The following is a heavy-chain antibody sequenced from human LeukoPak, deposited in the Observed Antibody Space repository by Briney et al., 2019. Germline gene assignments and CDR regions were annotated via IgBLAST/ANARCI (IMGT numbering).Heavy chain of an antibody. D-gene: IGHD2-15*01. CDR3: ARLGYCSGGSCYSSYYYGMDV. V-gene: IGHV3-23*01. Sequence: GGSLRLSCAASGFTFSSYAMSWVRQAPGKGLEWVSGISGSGGSTYYADSVKGRFTTSRDNSKNTLYLQMNSLRAEDTAVYYCARLGYCSGGSCYSSYYYGMDVWGQGTTVTVSS. CDR1: GFTFSSYA. J-gene: IGHJ6*02. CDR2: ISGSGGST.